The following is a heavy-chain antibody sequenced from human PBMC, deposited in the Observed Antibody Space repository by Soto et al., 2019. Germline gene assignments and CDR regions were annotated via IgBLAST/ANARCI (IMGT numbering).Heavy chain of an antibody. J-gene: IGHJ4*02. D-gene: IGHD3-22*01. V-gene: IGHV3-30*03. Sequence: GGSLRLSCAASGFTFKNNGMHWVRQAPGKGLEWVAIISYHGNNQFYADSVKGRFTISRDNSKNTLYLQMNSLRAEDTAVYYCALSYYYDSSGPLGPIDYWGQGTLVTVSS. CDR3: ALSYYYDSSGPLGPIDY. CDR1: GFTFKNNG. CDR2: ISYHGNNQ.